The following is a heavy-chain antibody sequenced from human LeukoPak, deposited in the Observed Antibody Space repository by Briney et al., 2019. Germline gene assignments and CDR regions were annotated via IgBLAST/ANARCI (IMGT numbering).Heavy chain of an antibody. CDR2: ISGSGGST. Sequence: GGSLRLSCAASGFTFSSYAMSWVRQAPGKGLEWVSAISGSGGSTYYADSVKGRFTISRDNSKNTLYLQMNSLRAEDTAVYYCAKGSEEDYYYYGMDVWDKGTTVTVSS. V-gene: IGHV3-23*01. J-gene: IGHJ6*04. CDR3: AKGSEEDYYYYGMDV. D-gene: IGHD6-25*01. CDR1: GFTFSSYA.